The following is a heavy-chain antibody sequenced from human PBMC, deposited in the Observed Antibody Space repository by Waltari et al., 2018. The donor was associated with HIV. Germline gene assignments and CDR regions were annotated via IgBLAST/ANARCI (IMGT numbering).Heavy chain of an antibody. D-gene: IGHD6-25*01. V-gene: IGHV1-18*01. CDR2: INTYNGNT. CDR1: GYTFPKYG. J-gene: IGHJ6*02. CDR3: ARDGADLDSSAHYYYYVLDV. Sequence: QVQLAQSGAEVKKPGASVKVSCKISGYTFPKYGITWVRQDPGQVLEWMGWINTYNGNTNYAQKFQDRVTMTTDTSTSTVYMDLRSLRSDDTAVYYCARDGADLDSSAHYYYYVLDVWGQGTTVTVSS.